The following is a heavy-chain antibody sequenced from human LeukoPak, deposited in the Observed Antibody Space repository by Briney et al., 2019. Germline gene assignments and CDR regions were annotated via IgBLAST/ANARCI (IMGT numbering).Heavy chain of an antibody. J-gene: IGHJ4*02. Sequence: GGSLRLSCAASGFTFSSYAMSWVRQAPGKGLEWVSAISASGGSTYYADSVKGRFTISRDNSKNTLYLQMNSLRAEDTAVYYCATKVGIYGVLDYWGQGTLVTVSS. CDR2: ISASGGST. V-gene: IGHV3-23*01. CDR3: ATKVGIYGVLDY. CDR1: GFTFSSYA. D-gene: IGHD4-17*01.